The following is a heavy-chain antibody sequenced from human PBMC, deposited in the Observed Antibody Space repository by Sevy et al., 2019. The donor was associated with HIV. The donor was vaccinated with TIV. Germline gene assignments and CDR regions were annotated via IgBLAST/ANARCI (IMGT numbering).Heavy chain of an antibody. V-gene: IGHV3-21*01. CDR2: ISSSSSYI. CDR1: GFTFSSYS. J-gene: IGHJ5*02. Sequence: GGSLRLSCAASGFTFSSYSMNWVRQAPGKGLEWVSSISSSSSYIYYADSVKGRFTISRYNAKNSLYLQMNSLRAEDTAVYYCARDPNYDFWSGYYSGRGPWFDPWGQGTLVTVSS. CDR3: ARDPNYDFWSGYYSGRGPWFDP. D-gene: IGHD3-3*01.